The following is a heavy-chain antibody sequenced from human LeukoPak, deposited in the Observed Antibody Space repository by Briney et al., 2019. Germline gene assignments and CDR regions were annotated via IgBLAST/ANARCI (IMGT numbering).Heavy chain of an antibody. CDR3: ARWGAAAGTLFGY. CDR1: GGSISSGSYY. J-gene: IGHJ4*02. CDR2: IYTSGST. Sequence: SQTLSLTCTVSGGSISSGSYYWSWIRQPAGKGLEWIGRIYTSGSTNYNPSLKSRVAISVDTSKNQFSLKLSSVTAADTAVYYCARWGAAAGTLFGYWGQGTLVTVSS. D-gene: IGHD6-13*01. V-gene: IGHV4-61*02.